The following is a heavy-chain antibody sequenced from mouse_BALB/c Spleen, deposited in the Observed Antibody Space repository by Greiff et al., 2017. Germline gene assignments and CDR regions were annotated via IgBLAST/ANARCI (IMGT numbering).Heavy chain of an antibody. CDR2: IDPANGNT. D-gene: IGHD1-1*02. CDR3: ARDYGWAMDY. V-gene: IGHV14-3*02. J-gene: IGHJ4*01. CDR1: GFNIKDTY. Sequence: VQLQQSGAELVKPGASVKLSCTASGFNIKDTYMHWVKQRPEQGLEWIGRIDPANGNTKYDPKFQGKATITADTSSNTAYLQLSSLTSEDTAVYYWARDYGWAMDYWGQGTSVTVSS.